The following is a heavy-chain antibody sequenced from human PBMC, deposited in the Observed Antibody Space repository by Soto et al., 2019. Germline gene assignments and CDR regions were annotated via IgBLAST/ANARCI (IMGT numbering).Heavy chain of an antibody. V-gene: IGHV1-69*01. CDR2: IIPVFGTT. Sequence: QVQLVQSGAEVKKPGSSVRVSCKASGGTLNSYTISWGRQAPGQGLEWMGGIIPVFGTTDYAQKFQGRVTITADQSTGTAYLELFSLRSEDTAIYYCSISNSYGRGDFWGQGTLVTVSS. CDR1: GGTLNSYT. D-gene: IGHD4-17*01. J-gene: IGHJ4*02. CDR3: SISNSYGRGDF.